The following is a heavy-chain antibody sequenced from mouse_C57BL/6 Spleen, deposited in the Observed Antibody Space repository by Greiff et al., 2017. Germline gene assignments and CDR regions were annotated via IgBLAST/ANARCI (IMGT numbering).Heavy chain of an antibody. V-gene: IGHV1-64*01. D-gene: IGHD1-1*01. CDR3: ARTDYGSSYGFDYAMDY. CDR1: GYTFTSYW. CDR2: IHPNSGST. Sequence: QVQLQQSGAELVKPGASVKLSCKASGYTFTSYWMHWVKQRPGQGLEWIGMIHPNSGSTNYNEKFKGKATFTADTSSNTAYMQLSSLTTEDSAIYYCARTDYGSSYGFDYAMDYWGQGTSLTVSS. J-gene: IGHJ4*01.